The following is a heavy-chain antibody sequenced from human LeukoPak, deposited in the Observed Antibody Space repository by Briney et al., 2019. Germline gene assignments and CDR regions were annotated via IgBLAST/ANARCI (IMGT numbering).Heavy chain of an antibody. J-gene: IGHJ4*02. Sequence: GGSLRLSCAASGFTFSGSAMHWVRQASGKGLEWIGRIRSKANSYATTYAASVKGRFTISRDDSKNTAYLQMSSLKTEDTAVYYCTTTYYYDSSGYTLDYWGQGTLVTVSS. CDR1: GFTFSGSA. CDR2: IRSKANSYAT. D-gene: IGHD3-22*01. CDR3: TTTYYYDSSGYTLDY. V-gene: IGHV3-73*01.